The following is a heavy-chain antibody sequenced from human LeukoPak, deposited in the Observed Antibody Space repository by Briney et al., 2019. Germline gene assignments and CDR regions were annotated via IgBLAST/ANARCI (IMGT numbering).Heavy chain of an antibody. Sequence: ASVKVSCKASGYTFTGYYMHWVRQAPGQGLEWMGGLDPEDGETIYAQKLQGRVTMTEDTSTDTAYMELSSLRSEDTAVYYCATAYSGSYQASFTLFDYWGQGTLVTVSS. D-gene: IGHD1-26*01. CDR1: GYTFTGYY. J-gene: IGHJ4*02. CDR2: LDPEDGET. CDR3: ATAYSGSYQASFTLFDY. V-gene: IGHV1-24*01.